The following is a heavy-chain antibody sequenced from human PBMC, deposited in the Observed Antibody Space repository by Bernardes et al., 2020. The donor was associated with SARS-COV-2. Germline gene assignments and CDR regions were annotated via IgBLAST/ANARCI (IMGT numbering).Heavy chain of an antibody. CDR2: ISNSGGST. CDR3: AKSTGAAQLWLT. V-gene: IGHV3-23*01. Sequence: GGSLRLSCAASGFTFSSYTMSWVRQAPGKGLEWVSSISNSGGSTYYGDSVKGRFTISRENSKNTLYLQMNSLRADDTAVYYCAKSTGAAQLWLTWGQGTLVTVSS. CDR1: GFTFSSYT. D-gene: IGHD5-18*01. J-gene: IGHJ4*02.